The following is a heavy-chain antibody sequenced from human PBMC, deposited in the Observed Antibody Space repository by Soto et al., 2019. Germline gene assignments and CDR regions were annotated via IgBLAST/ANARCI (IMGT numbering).Heavy chain of an antibody. CDR3: ARGREYSFGYNWFDP. CDR1: GYPFTSYH. CDR2: INPAEGRT. V-gene: IGHV1-46*01. Sequence: QVQLVQSGAEVRKPGASVKLPCQTSGYPFTSYHMHWVRQAPGQGLEWMGVINPAEGRTRYSQKFQDRVTMTRDTSTSKVYMELSSLRSDDTAIYFCARGREYSFGYNWFDPWGQGTLVTVSS. J-gene: IGHJ5*02. D-gene: IGHD4-4*01.